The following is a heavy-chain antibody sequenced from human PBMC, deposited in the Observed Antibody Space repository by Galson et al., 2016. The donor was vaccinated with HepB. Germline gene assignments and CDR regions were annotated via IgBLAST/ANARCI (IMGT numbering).Heavy chain of an antibody. CDR3: ARAIAGTHGFDP. Sequence: SETLSLTCTVSGGSISNYYWSWIRQPPGKGLEWIGYIYYSGSTKYNPSLKSRVTISVDTSKNQLSLNLTSVTVADTAVYYCARAIAGTHGFDPWGQATLVTVSS. J-gene: IGHJ5*02. CDR2: IYYSGST. CDR1: GGSISNYY. D-gene: IGHD1-1*01. V-gene: IGHV4-59*01.